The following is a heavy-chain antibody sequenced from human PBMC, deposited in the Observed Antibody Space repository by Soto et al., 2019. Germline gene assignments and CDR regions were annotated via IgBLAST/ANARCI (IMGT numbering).Heavy chain of an antibody. CDR1: GFSLTTSGVG. Sequence: QITLKESGPTVVKPTETLTLTCTFSGFSLTTSGVGVGWVRQSPGKAPEWLALIYWDDDKRYSTSLNSRLIITKDTSKNQVVLTMANVDPADTAIYYCAHRVLRTVFGLVTTTAIYFDFWGPGTPVGVSS. V-gene: IGHV2-5*02. CDR2: IYWDDDK. J-gene: IGHJ4*02. D-gene: IGHD3-3*01. CDR3: AHRVLRTVFGLVTTTAIYFDF.